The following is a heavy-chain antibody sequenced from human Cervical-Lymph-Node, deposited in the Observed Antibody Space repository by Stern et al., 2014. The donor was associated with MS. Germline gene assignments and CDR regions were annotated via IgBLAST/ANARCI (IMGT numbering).Heavy chain of an antibody. CDR3: ARPPYYYDTPALPFFF. V-gene: IGHV5-51*01. CDR2: IYPGDSDT. D-gene: IGHD3-22*01. CDR1: GYSFTSYW. Sequence: EVQLVQSGAEVKKPGESLKISCKGSGYSFTSYWIGWVRQMPGKGLEWMGIIYPGDSDTRYSPSFQGQVTISADKSISTAYLQWSSLKASDTAMYYCARPPYYYDTPALPFFFWGPGTMVTVSS. J-gene: IGHJ3*01.